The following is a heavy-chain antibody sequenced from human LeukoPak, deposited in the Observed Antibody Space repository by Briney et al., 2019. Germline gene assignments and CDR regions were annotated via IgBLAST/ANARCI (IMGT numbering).Heavy chain of an antibody. CDR2: INPNSGGT. CDR1: GYTFTGYY. CDR3: ARMGSLGHLYYYYCYGMDV. Sequence: ASVKVSCKASGYTFTGYYMHWVRQAPGQGLEWMGWINPNSGGTNYAQKFQGRVTMTRDTSISTAYMELSRLRSDDTAVYYCARMGSLGHLYYYYCYGMDVWGQGTTVTVSS. D-gene: IGHD2-15*01. J-gene: IGHJ6*02. V-gene: IGHV1-2*02.